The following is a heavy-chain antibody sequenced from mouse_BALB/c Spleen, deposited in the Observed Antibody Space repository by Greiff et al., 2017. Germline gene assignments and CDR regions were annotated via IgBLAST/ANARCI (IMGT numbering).Heavy chain of an antibody. Sequence: EVQLVESGAELVRPGALVKLSCKASGFNIKDYYMHWVKQRPEQGLEWIGWIDPENGNTIYDPKFQGKASITADTSSNTAYLQLSSLTSEDTAVYYCARSPWFAYWGQGTLVTVSA. CDR3: ARSPWFAY. CDR1: GFNIKDYY. CDR2: IDPENGNT. V-gene: IGHV14-1*02. J-gene: IGHJ3*01.